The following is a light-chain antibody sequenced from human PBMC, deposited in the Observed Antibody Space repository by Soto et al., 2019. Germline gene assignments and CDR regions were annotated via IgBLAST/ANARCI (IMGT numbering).Light chain of an antibody. CDR3: QQRSNWPSIT. CDR2: DAS. CDR1: QSVSSY. V-gene: IGKV3-11*01. J-gene: IGKJ5*01. Sequence: EIVLTQSPATLSLSPGERATLSSRASQSVSSYLAWYQQKPGQAPRLLIYDASNRATGIPARFSGSGSGTDFILTISRLEPEDFAVYYCQQRSNWPSITFGQGTRLEIK.